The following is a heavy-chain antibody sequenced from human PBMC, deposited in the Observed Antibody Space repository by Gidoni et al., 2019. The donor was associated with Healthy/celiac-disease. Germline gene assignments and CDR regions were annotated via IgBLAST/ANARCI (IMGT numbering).Heavy chain of an antibody. CDR2: LSSSVSYI. CDR1: GFTFSSYN. D-gene: IGHD1-26*01. J-gene: IGHJ3*02. Sequence: EVQLVEYGGGLVKPGGSLRLSCAASGFTFSSYNMNWVRQAPGKGLEWVSSLSSSVSYIFYADSMKGRFTISRDNAKNSLYLQMNSLRAEDTAVYYCARDWPQEWELLFGAFDIWGQGTMVTVSS. CDR3: ARDWPQEWELLFGAFDI. V-gene: IGHV3-21*01.